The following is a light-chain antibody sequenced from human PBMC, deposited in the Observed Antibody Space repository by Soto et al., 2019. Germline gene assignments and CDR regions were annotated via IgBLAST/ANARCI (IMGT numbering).Light chain of an antibody. CDR3: SSYTSTNALV. V-gene: IGLV2-14*03. CDR1: GSDVGGYNY. Sequence: QSALTQPASVSGSPEQSITVSCTGTGSDVGGYNYVSWYQQYPGQAPKLMIYDVNKRPSGVSNRFSGSKSGNTASLTISGLQVEDEADYYCSSYTSTNALVFGVGTKVTVL. CDR2: DVN. J-gene: IGLJ1*01.